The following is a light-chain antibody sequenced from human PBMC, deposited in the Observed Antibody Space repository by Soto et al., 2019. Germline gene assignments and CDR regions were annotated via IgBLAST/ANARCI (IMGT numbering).Light chain of an antibody. CDR1: ALPKQY. Sequence: SYELTQPPSVSVSPGQTARITCSGDALPKQYVYWYQQKPGQAPVLMIYKDSERPSGIPERFSGSTSGTTVTLTISGVQAEDEADYTCQSADSSGTVVFGGGTKVTVL. CDR2: KDS. CDR3: QSADSSGTVV. J-gene: IGLJ2*01. V-gene: IGLV3-25*03.